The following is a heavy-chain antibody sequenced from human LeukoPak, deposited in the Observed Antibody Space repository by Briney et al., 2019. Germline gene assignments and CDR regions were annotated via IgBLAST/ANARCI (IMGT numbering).Heavy chain of an antibody. CDR1: GGSISSGGYY. Sequence: SETLSLTCTVSGGSISSGGYYWSWIRQHPGKGLEWIGYIYYSGSTYYNPSLKSRVTISVDTSKNQFSLKLSSVTAADTAVYYCAREYQLPHNRFDPWGQGTLVTVSS. D-gene: IGHD2-2*01. J-gene: IGHJ5*02. V-gene: IGHV4-31*03. CDR3: AREYQLPHNRFDP. CDR2: IYYSGST.